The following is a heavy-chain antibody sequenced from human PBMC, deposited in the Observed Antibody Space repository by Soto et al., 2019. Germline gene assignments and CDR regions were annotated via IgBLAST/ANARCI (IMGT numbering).Heavy chain of an antibody. CDR1: GYTLTTFG. CDR3: AREGVAPYYYYGMDV. D-gene: IGHD2-15*01. V-gene: IGHV1-18*01. Sequence: QVQLVQSGVEVKKSGASVKVSCKASGYTLTTFGISWVRQAPGQGLEWMGWISTYNGDTNYAQKFQDRVTMTTDTSTNTVDMELRSLRSDDTAVYYCAREGVAPYYYYGMDVWGQGTTVTVSS. J-gene: IGHJ6*02. CDR2: ISTYNGDT.